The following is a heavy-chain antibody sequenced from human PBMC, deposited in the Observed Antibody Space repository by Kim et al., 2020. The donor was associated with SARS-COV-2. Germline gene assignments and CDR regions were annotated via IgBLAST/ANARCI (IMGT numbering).Heavy chain of an antibody. Sequence: GGSLRLSCAASGFTLSGHDMHWVRQVPGKGLEWVAAIGYGGDTYYSDYAKGRLTISTENGKNSLYLQMNRLRGADTAAFYCATDNAKGLDRCVTGTT. D-gene: IGHD2-2*01. CDR1: GFTLSGHD. J-gene: IGHJ6*03. CDR2: IGYGGDT. CDR3: ATDNAKGLDR. V-gene: IGHV3-13*04.